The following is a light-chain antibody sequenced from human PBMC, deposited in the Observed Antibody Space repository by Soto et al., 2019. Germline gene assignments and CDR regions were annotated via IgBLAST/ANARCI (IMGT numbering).Light chain of an antibody. J-gene: IGKJ1*01. CDR1: QSVSSSY. CDR3: HQYGSSPAT. V-gene: IGKV3-20*01. Sequence: EIVMTQSPATLSVSPGERATLSCRASQSVSSSYLAWYQQRRGQAPRLLIYGATSRATGIPDGFSGSGSGTDFTLTISRLEPEDFAVYYCHQYGSSPATFGQGTKVDIK. CDR2: GAT.